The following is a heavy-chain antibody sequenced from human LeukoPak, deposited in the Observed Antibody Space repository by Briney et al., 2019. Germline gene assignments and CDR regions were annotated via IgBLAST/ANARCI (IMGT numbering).Heavy chain of an antibody. J-gene: IGHJ4*02. CDR3: AKGFSDYGDYVSYFDY. CDR2: ISHSGGST. Sequence: PGESLRLSCATSGLRFSSYAMSWVRQAPGKGLEWVSAISHSGGSTYYADSVKGRFTISSDNSKNTLYLQINSLRADDTALYYCAKGFSDYGDYVSYFDYWGQGTLVTV. V-gene: IGHV3-23*01. CDR1: GLRFSSYA. D-gene: IGHD4-17*01.